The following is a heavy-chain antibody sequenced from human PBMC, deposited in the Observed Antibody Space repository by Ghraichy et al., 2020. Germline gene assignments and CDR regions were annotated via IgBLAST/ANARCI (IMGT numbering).Heavy chain of an antibody. Sequence: SQTLSLTCAISGDSVSSNSAAWNWIRQSPSRGLEWLGRTYYRSKWYNDYAVSVKSRITINPDTSKNQFSLQLNSVTPEDTAVYYCARLSSSWQRSSSYYYYYGMDVWGQGTTVTVSS. J-gene: IGHJ6*02. CDR3: ARLSSSWQRSSSYYYYYGMDV. D-gene: IGHD6-13*01. V-gene: IGHV6-1*01. CDR2: TYYRSKWYN. CDR1: GDSVSSNSAA.